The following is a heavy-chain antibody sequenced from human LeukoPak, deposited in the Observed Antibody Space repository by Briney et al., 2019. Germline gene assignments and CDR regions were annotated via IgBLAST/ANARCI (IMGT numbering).Heavy chain of an antibody. J-gene: IGHJ6*02. V-gene: IGHV1-18*01. Sequence: GASVKVSCKASGYTFTSYGISWVRQAPGQGLEWMGWISAYNGNTNYAQKLQGRVTMTTDTSTSTAYMELRSLRSDDTAVYYCARGRNSSSSLYYYYGMDVWGQGTTVTVSS. D-gene: IGHD6-6*01. CDR1: GYTFTSYG. CDR2: ISAYNGNT. CDR3: ARGRNSSSSLYYYYGMDV.